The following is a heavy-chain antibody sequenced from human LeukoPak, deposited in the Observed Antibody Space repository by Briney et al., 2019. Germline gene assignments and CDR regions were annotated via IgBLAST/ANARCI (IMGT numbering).Heavy chain of an antibody. J-gene: IGHJ4*02. CDR1: GFTFSSYW. CDR3: AGDLISGSGSLGY. Sequence: GGSLRLSCAASGFTFSSYWMHWVRQAPGKGLVWVARINTNGSPTQYADSVKGRFTISRDNAKTTLYLQMNSLRDEDTAVYYCAGDLISGSGSLGYWGQGTFVTVSS. V-gene: IGHV3-74*01. D-gene: IGHD3-10*01. CDR2: INTNGSPT.